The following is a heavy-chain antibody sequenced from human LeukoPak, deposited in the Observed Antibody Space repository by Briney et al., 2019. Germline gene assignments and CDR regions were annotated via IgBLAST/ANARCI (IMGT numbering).Heavy chain of an antibody. J-gene: IGHJ4*02. V-gene: IGHV1-46*01. CDR2: IYPRDGST. CDR3: ARDQEGFDY. CDR1: GYTFTSNY. Sequence: SVKVSCKASGYTFTSNYIHWVRQAPGQGLEWMGMIYPRDGSTSYAQKFQGRVTVTRDTSTSTVHMELSGLRSKDTAVYYCARDQEGFDYWGQGTLVTVSS.